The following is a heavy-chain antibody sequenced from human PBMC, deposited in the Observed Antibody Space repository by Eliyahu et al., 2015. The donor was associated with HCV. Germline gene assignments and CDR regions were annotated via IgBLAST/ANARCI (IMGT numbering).Heavy chain of an antibody. J-gene: IGHJ4*02. V-gene: IGHV4-34*01. D-gene: IGHD3-3*01. CDR3: ARAVQEWSGYYVDY. Sequence: QVQLQQWGAGLLKPSETLSLTCALXGGXXXGYXWGWSRXPPGKGLEWIGEINHSGSTNYNPSLKXRVTISVDTSKNQFSLKLSSVTAADTAVYYCARAVQEWSGYYVDYWGQGTLVTVSS. CDR1: GGXXXGYX. CDR2: INHSGST.